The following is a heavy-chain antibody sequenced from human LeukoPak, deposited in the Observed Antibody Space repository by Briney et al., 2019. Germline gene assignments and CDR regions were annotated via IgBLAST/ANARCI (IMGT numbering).Heavy chain of an antibody. J-gene: IGHJ4*02. D-gene: IGHD6-19*01. Sequence: GRSLGLSCAASGFTFSSYEMNWVRQAPGKGLEWVSYISSSGSTIYYADSVKGRFTISRDNAKNSLYLQMNSLRAEDTAVYYCARVLAVAVALDYWGQGTLVTVSS. V-gene: IGHV3-48*03. CDR2: ISSSGSTI. CDR1: GFTFSSYE. CDR3: ARVLAVAVALDY.